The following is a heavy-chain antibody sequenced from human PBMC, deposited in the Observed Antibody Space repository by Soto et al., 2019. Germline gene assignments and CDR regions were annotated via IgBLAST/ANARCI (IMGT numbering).Heavy chain of an antibody. Sequence: NPSETLSLTCTVSGASVNDYYWNWVRQPLGKGLEWIGFIHYTGSRIFNPSLQSRVTMSVDVSQNQFSLRLTSVTAADMAIYYCARWGHPAVKAFDIWGQGTTVTVSS. CDR2: IHYTGSR. J-gene: IGHJ3*02. CDR3: ARWGHPAVKAFDI. D-gene: IGHD3-16*01. CDR1: GASVNDYY. V-gene: IGHV4-59*02.